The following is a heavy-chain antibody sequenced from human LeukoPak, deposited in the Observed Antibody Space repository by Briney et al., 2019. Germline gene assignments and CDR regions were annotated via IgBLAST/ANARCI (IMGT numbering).Heavy chain of an antibody. Sequence: PGGSLRLSCAASGFTFSDYYMSWIRQAPGKGLEWVSYISSSSSYIYYADSVKGRFTISRDNAKNSLYLQMNSLRAEDTAVYYCARDPTYTIFGVTIDYWGQGTLVTVSS. J-gene: IGHJ4*02. CDR1: GFTFSDYY. CDR2: ISSSSSYI. V-gene: IGHV3-11*06. D-gene: IGHD3-3*01. CDR3: ARDPTYTIFGVTIDY.